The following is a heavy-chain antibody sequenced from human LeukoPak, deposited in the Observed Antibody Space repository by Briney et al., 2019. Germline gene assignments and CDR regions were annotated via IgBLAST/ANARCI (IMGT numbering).Heavy chain of an antibody. D-gene: IGHD6-19*01. CDR2: INPNSGGT. V-gene: IGHV1-2*02. J-gene: IGHJ4*02. Sequence: ASVKVSCKASGYTFTGYYMHWVRQAPGQGLEWMGWINPNSGGTNYAQKFQGRVTMTRDTSISTAYMELSRLRSDDTAVYYCAKDPVGILAVAGFDYWGQGTLVTVSS. CDR1: GYTFTGYY. CDR3: AKDPVGILAVAGFDY.